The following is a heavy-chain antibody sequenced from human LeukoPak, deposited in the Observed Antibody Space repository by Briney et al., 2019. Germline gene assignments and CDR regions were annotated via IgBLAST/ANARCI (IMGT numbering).Heavy chain of an antibody. J-gene: IGHJ4*02. CDR1: GGSISRYY. V-gene: IGHV4-59*01. CDR2: IYYSGST. CDR3: ARGDGYNWRYFDY. Sequence: SVTLSLTCTVSGGSISRYYWSWIRQPPGKGLKWIGYIYYSGSTNYNPSLKSRVTISVDTSKNQFSLKLSSVTAADTAVYYWARGDGYNWRYFDYWGQGTLVTVSS. D-gene: IGHD5-24*01.